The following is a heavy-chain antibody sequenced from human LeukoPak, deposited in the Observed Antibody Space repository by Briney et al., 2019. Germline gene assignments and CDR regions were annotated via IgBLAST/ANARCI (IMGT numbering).Heavy chain of an antibody. CDR2: INHSGST. Sequence: SETLSLTCAVYGGSFSGYYWSWIRQPPGKGLEWIGEINHSGSTNYNPSLKSRVTISVDTSKNQFSLKLSSVTAADTAVYYCARTIAAAGLDWFDPWGQGTLVTVSS. D-gene: IGHD6-13*01. CDR1: GGSFSGYY. V-gene: IGHV4-34*01. J-gene: IGHJ5*02. CDR3: ARTIAAAGLDWFDP.